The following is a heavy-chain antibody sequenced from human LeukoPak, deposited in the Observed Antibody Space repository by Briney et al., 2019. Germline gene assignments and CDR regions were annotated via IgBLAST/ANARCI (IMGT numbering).Heavy chain of an antibody. Sequence: SETLSLTCTVSGGSISSGSYYWSWIRQPAGKGLEWIGRIYTSGSTNYNPSLKSRVTISVDTSKNQFSLKLSSVTAADTAVYYCARAGGAAAGRFYYYYYYMDVWGKGTTVTVSS. V-gene: IGHV4-61*02. CDR1: GGSISSGSYY. D-gene: IGHD6-13*01. CDR3: ARAGGAAAGRFYYYYYYMDV. CDR2: IYTSGST. J-gene: IGHJ6*03.